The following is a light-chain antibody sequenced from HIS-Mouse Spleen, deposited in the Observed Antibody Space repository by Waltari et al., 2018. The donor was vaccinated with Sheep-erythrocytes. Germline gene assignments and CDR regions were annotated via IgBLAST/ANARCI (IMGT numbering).Light chain of an antibody. CDR1: QSLVHSDGNTY. CDR2: KVS. CDR3: MQGTHWRT. Sequence: DVVMTQSPLSLPVTLGQPASISCRSSQSLVHSDGNTYLNWFPQRPGQSPRRLIYKVSNRDSVVPDRFSGSGSGTDFTLKISRVEAEDVGVYYCMQGTHWRTFGQGTRLEIK. V-gene: IGKV2-30*02. J-gene: IGKJ5*01.